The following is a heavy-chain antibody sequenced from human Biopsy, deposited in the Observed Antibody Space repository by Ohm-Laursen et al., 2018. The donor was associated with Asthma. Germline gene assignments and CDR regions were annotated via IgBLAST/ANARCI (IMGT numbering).Heavy chain of an antibody. CDR1: GDSFSNYA. V-gene: IGHV1-69*13. J-gene: IGHJ6*02. CDR3: ARGYSGTDRIVYYYSGLEV. Sequence: GASVKASCKASGDSFSNYAISWVRQAPGQGLEWMGGLIPVLGTPDHAQMFEGRVTITADESTSTAYMGLSSLSSEDTAVYYCARGYSGTDRIVYYYSGLEVWGQGTTVTVSS. CDR2: LIPVLGTP. D-gene: IGHD5-12*01.